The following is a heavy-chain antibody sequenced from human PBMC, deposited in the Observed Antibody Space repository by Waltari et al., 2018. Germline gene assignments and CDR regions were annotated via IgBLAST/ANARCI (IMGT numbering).Heavy chain of an antibody. Sequence: EVQLVESGGGLVQPGRSLRLSCAASGFTFDAYAMPWVRPAPGKGLEWVSGISWNSGSIGYADSVKGRFTISRDNAKNSLYLQMNSLRAEDTALYYCAKSPIQSARHLDYYYYMDVWGKGTTVTVSS. J-gene: IGHJ6*03. CDR3: AKSPIQSARHLDYYYYMDV. CDR2: ISWNSGSI. D-gene: IGHD6-6*01. CDR1: GFTFDAYA. V-gene: IGHV3-9*01.